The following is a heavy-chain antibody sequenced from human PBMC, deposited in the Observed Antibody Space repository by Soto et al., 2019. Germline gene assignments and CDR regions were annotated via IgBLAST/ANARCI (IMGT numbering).Heavy chain of an antibody. CDR3: AGGGTAVTVAFDI. J-gene: IGHJ4*02. CDR1: GFTFSSYD. D-gene: IGHD2-15*01. Sequence: GGSLRLSCAASGFTFSSYDMNWVRQAPGKGLEWVSYISSNSYTIYYADSVKGRFTISRDNAKNTLYLQMNSLRAEDTAVYYCAGGGTAVTVAFDIWGQGILVTVSS. CDR2: ISSNSYTI. V-gene: IGHV3-48*01.